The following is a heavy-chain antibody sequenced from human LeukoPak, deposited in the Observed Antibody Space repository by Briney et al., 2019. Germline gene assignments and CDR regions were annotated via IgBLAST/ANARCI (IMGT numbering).Heavy chain of an antibody. D-gene: IGHD4-17*01. Sequence: GGSLRLSCAASGFTFSSYAMSWVRQAPGKGLEWVSAISGSGGSTYYADSVKGRFTISRDNSKNTLYLQMNSLRAEDTAVYYCAKDPSNYGDYVPRDYYYYGMDVWGQGTTVTVSS. J-gene: IGHJ6*02. CDR2: ISGSGGST. V-gene: IGHV3-23*01. CDR3: AKDPSNYGDYVPRDYYYYGMDV. CDR1: GFTFSSYA.